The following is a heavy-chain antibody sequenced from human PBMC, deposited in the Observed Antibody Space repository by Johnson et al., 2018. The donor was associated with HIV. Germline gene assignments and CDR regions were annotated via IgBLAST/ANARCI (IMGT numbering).Heavy chain of an antibody. CDR1: GFTFSSYA. D-gene: IGHD2-8*01. J-gene: IGHJ3*01. Sequence: VQLVESGGGVVQPGRSLRLSCAASGFTFSSYAMHWVRQAPWKGLEWVSGINWNGGSTGYADSVKGRFTISRDNANNSLYLQMNSLKTEDTAVYYCALWYALDAFDFWGQGTMVTGTS. CDR2: INWNGGST. CDR3: ALWYALDAFDF. V-gene: IGHV3-20*04.